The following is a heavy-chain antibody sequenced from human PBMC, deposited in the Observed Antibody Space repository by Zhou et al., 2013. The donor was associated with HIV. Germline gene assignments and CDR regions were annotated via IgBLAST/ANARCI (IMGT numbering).Heavy chain of an antibody. CDR1: GGTFSSYA. Sequence: QVQLVQSGAEVKKPGSSVKVSCKASGGTFSSYAISWVRQAPGQGLEWMGGSIPAFGRANYAQKFQGRVTITTDASTTTAFMELRGLRSEDTAVYYCARETVPNLITATFHIWGQGTMVTVSS. D-gene: IGHD3-9*01. J-gene: IGHJ3*02. CDR3: ARETVPNLITATFHI. CDR2: SIPAFGRA. V-gene: IGHV1-69*05.